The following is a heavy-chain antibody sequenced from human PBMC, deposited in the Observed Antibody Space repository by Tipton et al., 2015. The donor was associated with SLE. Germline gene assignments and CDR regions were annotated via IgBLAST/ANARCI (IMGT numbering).Heavy chain of an antibody. CDR3: ARHMWFTEVFPVDSFDI. D-gene: IGHD2-21*01. Sequence: TLSLTCTVSAGSVTDYYWSWIRQPPGKGLEWLGYIYHNGRTNYNPSLKSRVTISVDTSKNHLSLKLTSVTATDTAVYHCARHMWFTEVFPVDSFDIWGQGTKVTVSS. CDR2: IYHNGRT. CDR1: AGSVTDYY. V-gene: IGHV4-59*08. J-gene: IGHJ3*02.